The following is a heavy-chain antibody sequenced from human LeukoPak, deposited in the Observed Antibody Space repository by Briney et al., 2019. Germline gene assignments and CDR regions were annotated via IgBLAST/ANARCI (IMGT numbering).Heavy chain of an antibody. CDR2: INPSGGST. J-gene: IGHJ6*02. CDR3: ARDGRAGLYGMDV. V-gene: IGHV1-46*01. CDR1: GYTFTSYY. Sequence: ASVKVSCKASGYTFTSYYMHWVRQAPGQGLEWMGIINPSGGSTSYAQKFQGRVTITADESTSTAYMELSSLRSEDTAVYYCARDGRAGLYGMDVWGQGTTVTVSS.